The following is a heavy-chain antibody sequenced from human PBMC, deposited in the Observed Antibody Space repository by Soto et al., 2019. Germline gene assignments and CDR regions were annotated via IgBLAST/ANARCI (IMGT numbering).Heavy chain of an antibody. CDR2: IYYSGST. V-gene: IGHV4-39*07. J-gene: IGHJ5*02. Sequence: ASETLSLTCTVSGGSISSSSYYWGWIRQPPGKGLEWIGSIYYSGSTYYNPSLKSRVTISVDTSKNQFSLNVTSVTAADTAVYYCARTPSDVVVVATAIRDIRWFDPWGQGTLVTVSS. CDR3: ARTPSDVVVVATAIRDIRWFDP. D-gene: IGHD2-15*01. CDR1: GGSISSSSYY.